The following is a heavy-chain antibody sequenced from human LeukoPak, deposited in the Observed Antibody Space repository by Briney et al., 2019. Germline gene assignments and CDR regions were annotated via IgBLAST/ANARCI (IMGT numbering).Heavy chain of an antibody. V-gene: IGHV4-34*01. CDR3: ARWRTSGYSSSWHRYYYYYGMDV. Sequence: SETLSLTCAVYGGSFSGHYWSWIRQPPGKELEWIGEINHSGNTNYNPSLKSRVTISVDTSKNQFSLKLSSVTAADTAVYYCARWRTSGYSSSWHRYYYYYGMDVWGKGTTVTVSS. CDR2: INHSGNT. J-gene: IGHJ6*04. D-gene: IGHD6-13*01. CDR1: GGSFSGHY.